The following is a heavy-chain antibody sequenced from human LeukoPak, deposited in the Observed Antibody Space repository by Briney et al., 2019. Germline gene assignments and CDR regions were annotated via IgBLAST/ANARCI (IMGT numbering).Heavy chain of an antibody. CDR3: ASITLRVLDY. V-gene: IGHV4-39*01. D-gene: IGHD3-3*01. J-gene: IGHJ4*02. CDR2: IYYSGST. CDR1: GGSISSSSYY. Sequence: PSETLSLTCTVSGGSISSSSYYWGWIRQPPGKGLEWIGSIYYSGSTYYNPSIKSRVTISVDTSKNQFSLKLSSVTAADTAVYYCASITLRVLDYWGQGTLVTVSS.